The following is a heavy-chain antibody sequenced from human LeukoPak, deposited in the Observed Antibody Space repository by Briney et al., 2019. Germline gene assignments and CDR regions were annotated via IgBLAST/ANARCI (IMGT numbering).Heavy chain of an antibody. V-gene: IGHV3-7*03. Sequence: PGGSLRLSCAASGLTFSSYWMTWVRQAPGKGLEWVANIKQDGSEKHYVDFVKGRFTISRDNAKNSLYLQMNSLRAEDTAVYYCARGWSKFDYWGQGTLVTVSS. J-gene: IGHJ4*02. D-gene: IGHD2-8*02. CDR3: ARGWSKFDY. CDR2: IKQDGSEK. CDR1: GLTFSSYW.